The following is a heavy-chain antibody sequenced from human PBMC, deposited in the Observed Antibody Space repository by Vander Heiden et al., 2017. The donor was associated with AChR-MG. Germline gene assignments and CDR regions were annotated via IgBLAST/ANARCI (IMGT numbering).Heavy chain of an antibody. CDR3: ARQPIVYYYDSSGYYSQHYYYYMDV. CDR1: GGSISSYY. J-gene: IGHJ6*03. CDR2: IYYSGST. Sequence: QVQLQESGPGLVKPSETLSLTCTVSGGSISSYYWSWIRQTPGKGLEWIGYIYYSGSTNYNPSLKSRVTISVDTSKNQFSLKLSSVTAADTAVYYCARQPIVYYYDSSGYYSQHYYYYMDVWGKGTTVTVSS. V-gene: IGHV4-59*01. D-gene: IGHD3-22*01.